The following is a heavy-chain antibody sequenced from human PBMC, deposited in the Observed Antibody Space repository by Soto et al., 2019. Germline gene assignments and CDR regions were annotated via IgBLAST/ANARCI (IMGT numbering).Heavy chain of an antibody. V-gene: IGHV1-46*01. Sequence: QVHLVQSGAEVKKPGASVKVSCEASGYTFTSYFMHWVRQAPGQGLEWLGIIHPSNGYTIYAQKFQGRVTITGDTSTSTVYMELSGLRSDDTAMYYCAREVTGTDFDYWGQGTLVTVSS. CDR3: AREVTGTDFDY. CDR1: GYTFTSYF. J-gene: IGHJ4*02. D-gene: IGHD7-27*01. CDR2: IHPSNGYT.